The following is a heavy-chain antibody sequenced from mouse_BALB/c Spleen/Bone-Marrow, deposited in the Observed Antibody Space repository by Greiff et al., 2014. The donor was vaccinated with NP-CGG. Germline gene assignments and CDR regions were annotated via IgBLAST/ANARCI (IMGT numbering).Heavy chain of an antibody. CDR2: INPYNGST. CDR1: GYSFTGYY. Sequence: DVHLVESGPELVKPGASVKISCKASGYSFTGYYMHWVKQSHVKSLEWIGRINPYNGSTSYNQNFKDKATLTVDKSSSTAYMELNSLTCEDSAVYYGAKERTRRATYAMDYWGQGTSVTVSS. J-gene: IGHJ4*01. V-gene: IGHV1-31*01. CDR3: AKERTRRATYAMDY. D-gene: IGHD3-1*01.